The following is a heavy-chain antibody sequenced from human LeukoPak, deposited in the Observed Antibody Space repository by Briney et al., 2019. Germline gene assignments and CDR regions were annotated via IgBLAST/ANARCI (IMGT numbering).Heavy chain of an antibody. J-gene: IGHJ3*02. CDR3: ARDQSLIGGGGDAFDI. D-gene: IGHD2-15*01. CDR2: IYYSGST. V-gene: IGHV4-30-4*01. Sequence: PSETLSLTCTVSGGSISSGDYYWSWIRQPPGKGLEWIGYIYYSGSTYYNPSLKSRVTISVDTSKNQFSLKLSSVTAADTAVYYCARDQSLIGGGGDAFDIWGQGTMVTVSS. CDR1: GGSISSGDYY.